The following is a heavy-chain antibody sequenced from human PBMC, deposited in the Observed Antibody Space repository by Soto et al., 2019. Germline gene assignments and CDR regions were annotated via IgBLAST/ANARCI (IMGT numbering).Heavy chain of an antibody. CDR2: IRSKAYGGTT. CDR1: GFTFGDYA. J-gene: IGHJ6*02. D-gene: IGHD3-3*01. Sequence: GGSLRLSCTASGFTFGDYAMSWFRQAPGKGLEWVGCIRSKAYGGTTEYAASVKGRFTISRDDSKSIAYLQMNSLKTEDTAVYYCTRDYDFWSGYYTPVGYYGMDVWGQGTTVTVSS. CDR3: TRDYDFWSGYYTPVGYYGMDV. V-gene: IGHV3-49*03.